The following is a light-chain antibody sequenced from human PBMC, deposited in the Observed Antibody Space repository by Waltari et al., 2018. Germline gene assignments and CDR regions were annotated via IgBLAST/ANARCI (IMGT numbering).Light chain of an antibody. CDR2: DVS. CDR1: SSDVGGYNY. Sequence: QSALTQPASVSGSPGQSITISCTGTSSDVGGYNYVSWYQQHPGKAPKLMIYDVSKRPSGVSNRFSGFKSGNTASLTISGLQAEDEADYYCSSYTSSSTHWVFGGGTKLTVL. J-gene: IGLJ3*02. CDR3: SSYTSSSTHWV. V-gene: IGLV2-14*01.